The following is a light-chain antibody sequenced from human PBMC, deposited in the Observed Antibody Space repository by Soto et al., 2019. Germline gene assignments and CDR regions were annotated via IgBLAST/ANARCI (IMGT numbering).Light chain of an antibody. J-gene: IGKJ1*01. V-gene: IGKV3-11*01. CDR3: QQRAKWPRT. CDR2: GAS. CDR1: QSVSNS. Sequence: EIVLTQSPATLSLSPGERANLSCWASQSVSNSLAWFQQRPGQAPRLLIYGASDRATGIPARFSGTGSGTDFTLTISSLEPEDFAVYYCQQRAKWPRTFGQGTKVEIK.